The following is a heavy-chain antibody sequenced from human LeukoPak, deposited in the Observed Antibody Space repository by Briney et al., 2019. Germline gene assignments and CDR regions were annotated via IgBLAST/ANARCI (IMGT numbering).Heavy chain of an antibody. J-gene: IGHJ4*02. D-gene: IGHD1-1*01. CDR3: AKDIRSTTGSLYLDY. Sequence: GGSLRLSCAASGITFEDYAMHWVRQAPGKGLEWVSFISGNGGTTYYVDSVKGRFTISRDNSKTSLYLQMNSLRTEDTALYYCAKDIRSTTGSLYLDYWGQGTLVTVSS. CDR1: GITFEDYA. CDR2: ISGNGGTT. V-gene: IGHV3-43*02.